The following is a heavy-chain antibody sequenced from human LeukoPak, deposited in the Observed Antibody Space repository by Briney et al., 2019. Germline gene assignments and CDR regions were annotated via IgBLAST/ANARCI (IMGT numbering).Heavy chain of an antibody. D-gene: IGHD4-17*01. J-gene: IGHJ4*02. CDR1: GFTFSSYA. CDR3: AKIHGDGPDRNDYGDYLSDFDY. Sequence: PGGSLRLSCAASGFTFSSYAMSWVRQAPGKGLEWVSAISGSGGSTYYADSVKGRFTISRDNSKNTLYLQMNSLRAEDTAVYYCAKIHGDGPDRNDYGDYLSDFDYWGQGTLVTVSS. V-gene: IGHV3-23*01. CDR2: ISGSGGST.